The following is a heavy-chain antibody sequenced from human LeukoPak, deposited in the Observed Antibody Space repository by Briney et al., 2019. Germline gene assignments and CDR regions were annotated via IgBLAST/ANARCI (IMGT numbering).Heavy chain of an antibody. CDR1: AGTFSSYA. CDR3: AREVWGRYYYYMNV. CDR2: IIPIFGTA. D-gene: IGHD3-16*01. V-gene: IGHV1-69*05. J-gene: IGHJ6*03. Sequence: SVKVSCKASAGTFSSYAISWVRQAPGQGLEWMGRIIPIFGTANYAQKFQGRVTITTDESTSTAYMELSSLRSEDTAVYYCAREVWGRYYYYMNVWGKGTTVTVSS.